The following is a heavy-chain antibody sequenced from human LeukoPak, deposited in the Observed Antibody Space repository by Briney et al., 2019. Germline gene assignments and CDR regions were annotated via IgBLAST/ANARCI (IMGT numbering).Heavy chain of an antibody. Sequence: ASVKVSCKASGYSLSTYDINWVRQAPGQGLEWLGWMRPKKSDTGYARKFQGRVTLTWNISTDTAFMELNSLTPEDTAVYFCAGGPPEDNSSGYWGQGTLVTVSS. CDR3: AGGPPEDNSSGY. V-gene: IGHV1-8*01. CDR1: GYSLSTYD. D-gene: IGHD3-22*01. CDR2: MRPKKSDT. J-gene: IGHJ4*02.